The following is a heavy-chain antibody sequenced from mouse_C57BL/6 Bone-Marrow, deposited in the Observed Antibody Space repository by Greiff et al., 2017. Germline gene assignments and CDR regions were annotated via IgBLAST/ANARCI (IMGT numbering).Heavy chain of an antibody. D-gene: IGHD2-3*01. V-gene: IGHV14-4*01. CDR3: ATGGYYVVFAY. CDR2: IDPENGDT. Sequence: VQLKESGAELVRPGASVKLSCTASGFNIKDDYMHWVKQRPEQGLVWIGWIDPENGDTEYASKFQGTATITADTSSNTAYLQLSCLTSEDTAVYYCATGGYYVVFAYGGQGTLVTVSA. CDR1: GFNIKDDY. J-gene: IGHJ3*01.